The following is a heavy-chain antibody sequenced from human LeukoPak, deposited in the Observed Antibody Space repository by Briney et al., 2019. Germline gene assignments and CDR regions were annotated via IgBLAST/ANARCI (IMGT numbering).Heavy chain of an antibody. Sequence: PGGSLRLSCAASGFTFSSYWMHWVRQAPGKGLVWVSRFNTDGSSTNYADSVKGRFTISRDNAKNTLYLQMNSLRAEDTVVYYCAREDGYSSWYAFDIWGQGTMVTVSS. CDR2: FNTDGSST. D-gene: IGHD6-13*01. V-gene: IGHV3-74*01. CDR3: AREDGYSSWYAFDI. J-gene: IGHJ3*02. CDR1: GFTFSSYW.